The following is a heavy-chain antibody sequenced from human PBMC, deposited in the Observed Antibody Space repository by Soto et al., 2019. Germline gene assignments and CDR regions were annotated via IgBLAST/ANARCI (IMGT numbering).Heavy chain of an antibody. CDR2: IIPIFGTA. V-gene: IGHV1-69*13. Sequence: SVKVSCKASGGTFSSYAISWVRQAPGQGLEWMGGIIPIFGTANYAQKFQGRVTITADESTSSAYMELSSLRSEDTAVYYCARTLRFLEHYYGMDVWGQGTTVTVSS. D-gene: IGHD3-3*01. J-gene: IGHJ6*02. CDR3: ARTLRFLEHYYGMDV. CDR1: GGTFSSYA.